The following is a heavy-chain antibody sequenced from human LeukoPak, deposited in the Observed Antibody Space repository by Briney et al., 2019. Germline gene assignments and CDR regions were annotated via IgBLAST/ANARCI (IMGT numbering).Heavy chain of an antibody. D-gene: IGHD2-15*01. CDR3: ANADRYCSGGSCPVPDAFDF. CDR2: IYYSGST. J-gene: IGHJ3*01. Sequence: SQTLSLTCTVSGGSISSGGYYWSWIRQHPGKGLEWIGYIYYSGSTYYNPPLKSRVTISVDTSKNQFSLKLSSVTAADTAVYYCANADRYCSGGSCPVPDAFDFWGQGTMVTVSS. V-gene: IGHV4-31*03. CDR1: GGSISSGGYY.